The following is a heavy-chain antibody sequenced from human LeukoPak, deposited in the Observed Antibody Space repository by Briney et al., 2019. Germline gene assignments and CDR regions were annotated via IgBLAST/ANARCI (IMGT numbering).Heavy chain of an antibody. CDR3: ARRASAARDLDY. CDR2: IWYDGSNK. J-gene: IGHJ4*02. D-gene: IGHD2-2*01. Sequence: PGGSLRLSCAASGFTFSSYGMHWVRQAPGKGLEWVAVIWYDGSNKYYADSVEGRFTISRDNSKNTLYLQMNSLRAEDTAVYYCARRASAARDLDYWGQGTLVTVSS. CDR1: GFTFSSYG. V-gene: IGHV3-33*01.